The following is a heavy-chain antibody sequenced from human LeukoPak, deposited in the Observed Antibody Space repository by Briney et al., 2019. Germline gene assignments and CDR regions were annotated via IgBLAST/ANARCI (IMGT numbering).Heavy chain of an antibody. CDR1: GGSFSGYY. J-gene: IGHJ4*02. V-gene: IGHV4-34*01. CDR2: INHSGST. CDR3: ARGSGIAKD. D-gene: IGHD6-13*01. Sequence: SXXLSLTCAVYGGSFSGYYWSWIRQPPGKGLEWIGEINHSGSTNYNPSLKSRVTISVDTSKNQFSLKLSSVTAADTAVYYCARGSGIAKDWGQGTLVTVSS.